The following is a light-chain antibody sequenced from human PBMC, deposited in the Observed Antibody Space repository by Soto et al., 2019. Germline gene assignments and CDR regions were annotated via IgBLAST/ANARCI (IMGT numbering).Light chain of an antibody. J-gene: IGKJ5*01. CDR3: QQYNDWPPIT. CDR1: QSVSSY. Sequence: ERVMTQSPATLSVSPGERATLSCRASQSVSSYLAWYQQKPGQAPRLLIYEASTRANVIPARFSGSGSGTELTLTISSLQSEAFAVYYGQQYNDWPPITFGPGTRLEIK. CDR2: EAS. V-gene: IGKV3-15*01.